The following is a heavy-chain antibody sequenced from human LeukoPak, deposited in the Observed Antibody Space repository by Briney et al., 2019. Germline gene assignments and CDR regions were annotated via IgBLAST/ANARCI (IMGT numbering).Heavy chain of an antibody. CDR1: GYSFTCYW. D-gene: IGHD7-27*01. Sequence: GESLKISCKASGYSFTCYWIGWARHMPGKGLEWMGIIDPKTRYTPSFQGQVTISVDKSLTTAYLQWNSLKASDTAMYYCARQTAMGRSGDYWGQGTLVTVSS. CDR3: ARQTAMGRSGDY. CDR2: IDPKT. J-gene: IGHJ4*02. V-gene: IGHV5-51*01.